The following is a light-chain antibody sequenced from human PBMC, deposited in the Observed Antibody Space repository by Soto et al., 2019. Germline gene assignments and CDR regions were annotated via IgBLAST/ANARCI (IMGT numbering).Light chain of an antibody. CDR1: QSVRSRY. CDR3: QQYGDSPYT. Sequence: VVTQSPGTLSLSPGERATLSCRTSQSVRSRYLAWYQQKPGQAPRLLIYDASSRPGGIPDRFSGSGSGTDFTLTISRLEPEDFAVYYCQQYGDSPYTFGQGTKLEIK. V-gene: IGKV3-20*01. J-gene: IGKJ2*01. CDR2: DAS.